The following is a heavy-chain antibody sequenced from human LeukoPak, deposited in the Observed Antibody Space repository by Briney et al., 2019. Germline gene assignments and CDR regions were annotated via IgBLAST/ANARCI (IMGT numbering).Heavy chain of an antibody. CDR1: GFTISNNY. V-gene: IGHV3-53*04. CDR3: ARHSSGWSIDY. D-gene: IGHD6-19*01. J-gene: IGHJ4*02. Sequence: GGSLRLSCAASGFTISNNYMSWVRQAPGKGLEWVSVIYSAGSSYHADSVKGRFTISRHNLKSTLCLQMNSLRTEDTAVYYCARHSSGWSIDYWGQGTLVTVSS. CDR2: IYSAGSS.